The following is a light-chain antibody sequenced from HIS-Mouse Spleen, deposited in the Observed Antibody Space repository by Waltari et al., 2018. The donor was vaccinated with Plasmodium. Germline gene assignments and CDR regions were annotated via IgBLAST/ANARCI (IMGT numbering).Light chain of an antibody. J-gene: IGKJ3*01. CDR3: QQYDNLPPLFT. V-gene: IGKV1-33*01. Sequence: DLQMTQSPSSLSASVGDRVTITCQASQEISNYLNWYQQKPGKAPKLLIYDASNLETGVPSRFSGSGSGTDFTFTISSLQPEDIATYYCQQYDNLPPLFTFGPGTKVDIK. CDR1: QEISNY. CDR2: DAS.